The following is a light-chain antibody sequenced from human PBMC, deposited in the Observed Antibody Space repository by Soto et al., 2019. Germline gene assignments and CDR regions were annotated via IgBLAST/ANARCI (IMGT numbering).Light chain of an antibody. CDR2: WAS. J-gene: IGKJ2*01. V-gene: IGKV4-1*01. CDR1: QSVLYSSNNKNY. CDR3: QQYYSTPPRT. Sequence: DIVTTQSPDSLAVSLGERATINCKSSQSVLYSSNNKNYLAWYQQKPGQPPKLLIYWASIRASGVPDRFSGSGSGTDFTLTISSLQAEDVAVYYCQQYYSTPPRTFGQGTKLEIK.